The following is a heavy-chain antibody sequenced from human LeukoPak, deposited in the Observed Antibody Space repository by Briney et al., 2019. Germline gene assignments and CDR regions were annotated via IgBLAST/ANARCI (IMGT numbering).Heavy chain of an antibody. V-gene: IGHV4-4*02. Sequence: SGTLTLTCDVSGGTISSCNLRSLGRQPPGEGLELSGEIYHSGSTNYNPSLKSRVTISVDKSKNKFSLKLSSVTAADTAVYYCARKTLGYYTARWDYWGQGTLVTVSS. CDR1: GGTISSCNL. CDR3: ARKTLGYYTARWDY. CDR2: IYHSGST. J-gene: IGHJ4*02. D-gene: IGHD3-3*01.